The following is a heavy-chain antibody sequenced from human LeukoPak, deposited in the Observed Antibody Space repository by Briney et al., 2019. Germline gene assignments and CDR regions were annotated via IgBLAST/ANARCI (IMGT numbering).Heavy chain of an antibody. Sequence: GGSLRLSCVASGFTFDDYAMHWVRQAPGKGLEWVSGISWNSGSIGYADSVKGRFTISRDNAKNSLYLQMNSLRAEDTALYYCAKEQGSLGYTFFEYWGQGTLVTVSS. CDR1: GFTFDDYA. CDR2: ISWNSGSI. CDR3: AKEQGSLGYTFFEY. D-gene: IGHD5-18*01. V-gene: IGHV3-9*01. J-gene: IGHJ4*02.